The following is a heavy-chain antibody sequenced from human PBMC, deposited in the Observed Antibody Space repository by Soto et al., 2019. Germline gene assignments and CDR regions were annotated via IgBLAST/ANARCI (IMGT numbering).Heavy chain of an antibody. CDR3: PRETSDDYFGHFEP. Sequence: QLQLQESGSRLVKSSETLSLTCAVSGDTISTGGYSWAWIRQPPGKPLEWIGHTYHSGNPYYNPSIKSQVITSMKRSKNPYSLTVGSVTAADPAVYYCPRETSDDYFGHFEPRSQGSLATVSS. V-gene: IGHV4-30-2*01. CDR1: GDTISTGGYS. CDR2: TYHSGNP. D-gene: IGHD4-17*01. J-gene: IGHJ5*02.